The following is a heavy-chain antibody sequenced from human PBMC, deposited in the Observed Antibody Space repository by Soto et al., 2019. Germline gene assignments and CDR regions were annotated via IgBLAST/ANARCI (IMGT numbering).Heavy chain of an antibody. Sequence: QVQLQESGPGLVKASQTLSLICSVSGESISSGGYYWSWIRHHPGKGLEWIGYIYDSESTYHNPALTTRVTISMDTYKHHCAMTLSSVTAADTAVYYCARASSSSSAADYWGQGTLRTVSS. V-gene: IGHV4-31*03. CDR2: IYDSEST. D-gene: IGHD6-6*01. CDR3: ARASSSSSAADY. J-gene: IGHJ4*02. CDR1: GESISSGGYY.